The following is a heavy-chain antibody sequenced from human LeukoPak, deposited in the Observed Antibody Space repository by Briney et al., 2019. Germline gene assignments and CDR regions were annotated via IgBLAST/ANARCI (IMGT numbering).Heavy chain of an antibody. CDR3: ARASIFWGFSFGGY. D-gene: IGHD3-16*01. CDR2: IYTSGST. J-gene: IGHJ4*02. V-gene: IGHV4-61*02. CDR1: GGSISSGSYY. Sequence: SQTLSLTCTVSGGSISSGSYYWSWIRQPAGKGLEWIGRIYTSGSTNYNPSLKSRVTISVDTSKNQFSLKLSSVTAADTAVYYCARASIFWGFSFGGYWGQGTLVTVSS.